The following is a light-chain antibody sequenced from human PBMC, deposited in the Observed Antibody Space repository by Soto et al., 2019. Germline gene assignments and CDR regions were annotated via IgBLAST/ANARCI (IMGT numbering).Light chain of an antibody. V-gene: IGKV2-24*01. Sequence: DIVMTQSPLFVRVTLGQSVSISCRSSQSLLHSNGGTYLSWLHQRPGQPPRLLIRKTSTRLSGVPDRISGSGAGTEFTLKISRVEAEDAGIYYCLQATDFPWTFGQGTRVEIK. CDR1: QSLLHSNGGTY. CDR2: KTS. CDR3: LQATDFPWT. J-gene: IGKJ1*01.